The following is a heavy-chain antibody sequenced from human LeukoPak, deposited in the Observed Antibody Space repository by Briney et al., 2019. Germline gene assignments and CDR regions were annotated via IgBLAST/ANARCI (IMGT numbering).Heavy chain of an antibody. CDR1: GGTFSSYA. J-gene: IGHJ5*02. CDR2: IIPIFGTA. CDR3: ARDHRPTIFGVVTGPVPFDP. V-gene: IGHV1-69*05. Sequence: SVKVSCKASGGTFSSYAISWVRQAPGQGLEWMGGIIPIFGTANYAQRFQGRVTITTDESTSTAYTELSSLRSEDTAVYYCARDHRPTIFGVVTGPVPFDPWGQGTLVTVSS. D-gene: IGHD3-3*01.